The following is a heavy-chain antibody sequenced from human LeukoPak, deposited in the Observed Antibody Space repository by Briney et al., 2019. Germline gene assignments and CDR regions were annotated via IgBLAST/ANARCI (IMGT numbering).Heavy chain of an antibody. D-gene: IGHD5-24*01. CDR2: IWYDGSKK. V-gene: IGHV3-33*01. CDR1: GFTFSSYG. CDR3: ARGAGYNCPYYFDY. Sequence: GGSLRLSCAASGFTFSSYGMHWVRQAPGKGLEWVAVIWYDGSKKYYADSVKGRFTISRDTSKNTLYLQMNSLRAEDTAVYYCARGAGYNCPYYFDYWGQGTLVTVSS. J-gene: IGHJ4*02.